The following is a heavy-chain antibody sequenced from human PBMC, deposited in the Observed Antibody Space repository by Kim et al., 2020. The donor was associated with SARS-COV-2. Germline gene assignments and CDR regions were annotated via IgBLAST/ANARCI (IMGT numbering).Heavy chain of an antibody. D-gene: IGHD3-16*01. CDR1: GFTLSNYW. CDR3: ARDREGGGMDV. J-gene: IGHJ6*02. Sequence: GGSLRLSCAASGFTLSNYWMDWVRQAPGKGLEWVANIRGGGSDKYYVDSVKGRFTISRDNAKNSLYLQMNSLRAEDTAVYYCARDREGGGMDVWGQGTTVTVS. CDR2: IRGGGSDK. V-gene: IGHV3-7*05.